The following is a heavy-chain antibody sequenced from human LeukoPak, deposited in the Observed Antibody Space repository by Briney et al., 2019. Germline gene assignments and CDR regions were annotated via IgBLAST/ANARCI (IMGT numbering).Heavy chain of an antibody. Sequence: GGSLRLSCAASGFTFSDYYMSWIRQAPGRGLEWVSAISDSGGSTYYADSVKGRFTISRDNSKNTLYVQMNSLRAEDTAVYYCAKRVEYSSSSGGYFDYWGQGTLVTVSS. J-gene: IGHJ4*02. CDR2: ISDSGGST. D-gene: IGHD6-6*01. V-gene: IGHV3-23*01. CDR1: GFTFSDYY. CDR3: AKRVEYSSSSGGYFDY.